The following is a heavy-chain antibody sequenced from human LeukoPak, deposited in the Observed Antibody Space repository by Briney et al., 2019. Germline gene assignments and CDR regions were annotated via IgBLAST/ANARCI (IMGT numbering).Heavy chain of an antibody. CDR1: GYTFISYG. J-gene: IGHJ4*01. D-gene: IGHD3-9*01. Sequence: ASVKVSCKASGYTFISYGISWVRQAPGQGLEWMGWISPYNGNTNYAQKLQGRVTMATDTSTSTAYMELRSLRSDDTAVYYCARDQILTGYYPYYFDYWGQGTLVTDSS. V-gene: IGHV1-18*01. CDR3: ARDQILTGYYPYYFDY. CDR2: ISPYNGNT.